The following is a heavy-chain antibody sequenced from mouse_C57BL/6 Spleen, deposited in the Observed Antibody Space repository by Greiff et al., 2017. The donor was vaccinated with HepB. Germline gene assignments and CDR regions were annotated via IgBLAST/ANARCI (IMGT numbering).Heavy chain of an antibody. V-gene: IGHV5-16*01. CDR3: AREIYGGYFDV. CDR1: GFTFSDYY. CDR2: INYDGSST. Sequence: EVQLQESEGGLVQPGSSMKLSCTASGFTFSDYYMAWVRQVPEKGLEWVANINYDGSSTYYLDSLKSRFIISRDNAKNILYLQMSSLKSEDTATYYCAREIYGGYFDVWGTGTTVTVSS. D-gene: IGHD1-1*02. J-gene: IGHJ1*03.